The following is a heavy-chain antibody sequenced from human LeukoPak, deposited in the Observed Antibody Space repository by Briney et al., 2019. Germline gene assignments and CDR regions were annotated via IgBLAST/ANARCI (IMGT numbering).Heavy chain of an antibody. CDR1: GFTFSSYE. J-gene: IGHJ5*02. CDR2: ISSSGSTI. V-gene: IGHV3-48*03. D-gene: IGHD6-13*01. CDR3: AREGIAAAAGWFDP. Sequence: PGGSLRLGCAASGFTFSSYEMNWDRQAQGKGLESVSYISSSGSTIYYADSVKGRFTISRDNAKNSLYLQMNSLRAEDTAVYYCAREGIAAAAGWFDPWGQGTLVTVSS.